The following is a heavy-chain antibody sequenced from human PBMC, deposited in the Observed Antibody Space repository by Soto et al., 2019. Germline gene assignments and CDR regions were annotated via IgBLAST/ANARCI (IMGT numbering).Heavy chain of an antibody. CDR3: ARDGVQLWPRYYLDY. J-gene: IGHJ4*02. D-gene: IGHD1-1*01. CDR1: GYSFSNYS. Sequence: QLVQSGAEVKKPGASVQVSCKTSGYSFSNYSMHWVRQVPGQGLEWMGKINPNGGSTSLAQTCKDAVTLTRDTSTNTVYMELSSLTSEDTAVYYCARDGVQLWPRYYLDYWGQGTRVTVSS. CDR2: INPNGGST. V-gene: IGHV1-46*01.